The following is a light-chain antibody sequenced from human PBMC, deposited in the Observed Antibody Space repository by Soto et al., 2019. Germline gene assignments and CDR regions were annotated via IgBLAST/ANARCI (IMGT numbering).Light chain of an antibody. CDR1: QSISYW. CDR3: QQYDGYSGLT. J-gene: IGKJ4*01. Sequence: DIQLTQSPSTLSASVGDRVTITCRASQSISYWLAWYQQKAGKAPKLLIYTASNLNSGVPSRFSGSGSGTEFTLTISNLQPDDFATYHCQQYDGYSGLTFGGGTKVEIK. CDR2: TAS. V-gene: IGKV1-5*03.